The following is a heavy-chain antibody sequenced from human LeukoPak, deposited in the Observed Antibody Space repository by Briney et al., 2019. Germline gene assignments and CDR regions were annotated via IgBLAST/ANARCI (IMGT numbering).Heavy chain of an antibody. CDR2: IYHSGST. D-gene: IGHD2-2*01. CDR1: GGSISSGGYY. J-gene: IGHJ5*02. V-gene: IGHV4-30-2*01. Sequence: SQTLSLTCTVSGGSISSGGYYWSWIRQPPGKGLEWIGYIYHSGSTYYNPSLKSRVTISVDRSKNQFSLKLSSVTAADTAVYYCTRDGVYCSSTSCVRYNWFDPWGQGTLVTVSS. CDR3: TRDGVYCSSTSCVRYNWFDP.